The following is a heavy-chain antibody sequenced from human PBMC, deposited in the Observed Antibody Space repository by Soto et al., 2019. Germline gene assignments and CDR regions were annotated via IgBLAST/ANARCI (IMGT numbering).Heavy chain of an antibody. V-gene: IGHV4-59*08. J-gene: IGHJ3*02. CDR2: IYYSGST. D-gene: IGHD3-10*01. CDR1: GGSISSYY. CDR3: ARPYGSCFDI. Sequence: SETLSLTCTVSGGSISSYYWSCIRQPPGKGLEWIGYIYYSGSTNYNPSLKSRVTISVDMSKNQFSLKLSSVTAADTAVYYCARPYGSCFDIWGQGTMVTVS.